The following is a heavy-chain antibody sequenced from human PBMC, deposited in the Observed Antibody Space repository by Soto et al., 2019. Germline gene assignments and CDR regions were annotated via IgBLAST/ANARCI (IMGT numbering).Heavy chain of an antibody. J-gene: IGHJ4*02. V-gene: IGHV1-2*06. CDR2: LNPNTGDA. CDR1: GYIFTANF. CDR3: ARVFREHSSSYWIDY. Sequence: GASVKVSCKASGYIFTANFINWVRQAPGQGLEWMGRLNPNTGDAEYAQEFQGRVTMTRDTSISTAYMEVTSLTSDDTAVYYCARVFREHSSSYWIDYWGQGTLVTVSS. D-gene: IGHD3-22*01.